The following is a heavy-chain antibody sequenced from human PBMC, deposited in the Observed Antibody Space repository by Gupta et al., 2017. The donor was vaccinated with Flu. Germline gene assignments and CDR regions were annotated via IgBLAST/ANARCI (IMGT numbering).Heavy chain of an antibody. J-gene: IGHJ6*03. CDR1: YG. V-gene: IGHV3-30*18. Sequence: YGMHWVRQAPGKGLEWVAVISYEGSRKFYAGSVKGRFTISRDDSKSTLYLQMSSLRAEDTAVYYCAKDLTSLYIPQYYMDVWGKVTTVTVSS. CDR3: AKDLTSLYIPQYYMDV. CDR2: ISYEGSRK. D-gene: IGHD2-2*02.